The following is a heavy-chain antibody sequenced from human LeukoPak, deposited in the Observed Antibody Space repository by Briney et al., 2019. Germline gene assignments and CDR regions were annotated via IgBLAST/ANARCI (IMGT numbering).Heavy chain of an antibody. CDR1: GFTFSSYG. CDR3: ANVWGVVVAARF. D-gene: IGHD2-15*01. Sequence: GGSLRLSCAASGFTFSSYGMHWVRQAPGKGLEWVAFIRYDGSNKYYADSVKGRFTISRDNSKNTLYLQMNSLRAEDTAVYYCANVWGVVVAARFWGKGTTVTVSS. J-gene: IGHJ6*04. V-gene: IGHV3-30*02. CDR2: IRYDGSNK.